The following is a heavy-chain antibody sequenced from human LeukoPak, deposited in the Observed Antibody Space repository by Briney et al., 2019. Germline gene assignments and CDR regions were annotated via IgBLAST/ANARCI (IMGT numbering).Heavy chain of an antibody. CDR3: ARGMWFDTLFSTFDV. J-gene: IGHJ3*01. CDR2: IYHTGST. D-gene: IGHD3-10*01. CDR1: GGSISSSSYY. V-gene: IGHV4-61*05. Sequence: SETLSLTCTVSGGSISSSSYYWGWIRQPRGKGLEWIGEIYHTGSTNYNPSVESRVTISIDKSKNQFSLMLKSVTAADTALYYCARGMWFDTLFSTFDVWGQGTMVSVSS.